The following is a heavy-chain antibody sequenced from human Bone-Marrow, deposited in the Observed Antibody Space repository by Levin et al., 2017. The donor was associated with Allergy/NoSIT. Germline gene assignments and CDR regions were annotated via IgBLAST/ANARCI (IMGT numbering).Heavy chain of an antibody. D-gene: IGHD3-3*01. J-gene: IGHJ4*02. CDR2: ISNSGST. Sequence: SCSVSGGSIRSGDDYWSWIRQPPGEGLEWIGYISNSGSTYYNPSLKSRLTISVDTSKNQISLKLRSVTVADTAVYYCARTGGTLLEWPAYDYWGQGALVTVSS. CDR1: GGSIRSGDDY. V-gene: IGHV4-30-4*01. CDR3: ARTGGTLLEWPAYDY.